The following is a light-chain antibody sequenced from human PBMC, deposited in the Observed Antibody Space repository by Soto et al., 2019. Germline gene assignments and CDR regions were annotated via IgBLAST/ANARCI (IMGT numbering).Light chain of an antibody. CDR3: SSYTTSTTGV. V-gene: IGLV2-14*01. Sequence: QSALTQPASVSGSPGQSITISCTGTSSDVGAYNYVSWFQQHPGKAPRLIIYDVSNRPSGVSNRFSGSKSGNTASLTISGLPAEDEADYYCSSYTTSTTGVFGGGTKLTVL. CDR1: SSDVGAYNY. CDR2: DVS. J-gene: IGLJ3*02.